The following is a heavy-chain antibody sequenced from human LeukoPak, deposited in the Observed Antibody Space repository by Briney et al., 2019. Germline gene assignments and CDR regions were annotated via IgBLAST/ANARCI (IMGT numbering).Heavy chain of an antibody. J-gene: IGHJ5*02. CDR3: ARGRDIVVVPAAPPIRRWFDP. Sequence: PSETLSFTCTVSGGSIGSYYWSWIRQPPGKGLEWIGEINHSGSTNYNPSLKSRVTISVDTSKNQFSLKLSSVTAADTAVYYCARGRDIVVVPAAPPIRRWFDPWGQGTLVTVSS. CDR1: GGSIGSYY. D-gene: IGHD2-2*01. CDR2: INHSGST. V-gene: IGHV4-34*01.